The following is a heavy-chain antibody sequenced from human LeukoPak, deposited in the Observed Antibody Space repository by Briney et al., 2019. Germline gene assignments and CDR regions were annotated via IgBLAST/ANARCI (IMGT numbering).Heavy chain of an antibody. CDR2: INHGGST. CDR1: GGSLSGYY. D-gene: IGHD6-13*01. CDR3: ARPSSSWYADACDI. J-gene: IGHJ3*02. Sequence: SETLSLTCAVYGGSLSGYYCSWVRQPPGKGLEWIGEINHGGSTKYNPSLKSRVTLAVDTSKNQFSLKLSSVTAADTAVHFCARPSSSWYADACDIWGQGTMVTVSS. V-gene: IGHV4-34*01.